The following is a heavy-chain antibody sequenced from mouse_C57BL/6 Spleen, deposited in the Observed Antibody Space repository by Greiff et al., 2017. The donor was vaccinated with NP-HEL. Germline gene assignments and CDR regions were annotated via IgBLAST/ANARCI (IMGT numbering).Heavy chain of an antibody. CDR2: IDPSDSYT. Sequence: QVQLQQSGAELVMPGASVKLSCKASGYTFTSYWMHWVKQRPGQGLEWIGEIDPSDSYTNYNQKFKGKSTLTVDKSSSTAYMQLSSLTSEDSAVYYCARGITTVVYFDYWGQGTTLTVSS. CDR3: ARGITTVVYFDY. D-gene: IGHD1-1*01. J-gene: IGHJ2*01. CDR1: GYTFTSYW. V-gene: IGHV1-69*01.